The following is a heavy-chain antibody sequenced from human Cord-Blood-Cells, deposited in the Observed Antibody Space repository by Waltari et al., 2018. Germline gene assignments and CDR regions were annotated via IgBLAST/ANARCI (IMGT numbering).Heavy chain of an antibody. Sequence: QVQLVESGGGVVQPGRSLRLSCAASGFTFSSYGMHWVRQAPGKGLEWVAVILYDGRKKYYADSVKGRFTISRDKSKNTLYLQMNSLRAEDTAVYYCARSTDYYDSSGYYFDYWGQGTLVTVSS. D-gene: IGHD3-22*01. CDR1: GFTFSSYG. CDR3: ARSTDYYDSSGYYFDY. J-gene: IGHJ4*02. V-gene: IGHV3-33*01. CDR2: ILYDGRKK.